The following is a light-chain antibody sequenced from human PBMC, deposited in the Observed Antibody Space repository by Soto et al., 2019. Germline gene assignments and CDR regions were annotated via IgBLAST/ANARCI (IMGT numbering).Light chain of an antibody. CDR2: DDT. CDR1: KIGTKS. CDR3: QVWDGSSQNLV. V-gene: IGLV3-21*02. J-gene: IGLJ2*01. Sequence: SYELTQPPSVPVAPGQTASIPCGANKIGTKSVHWYQQKPGQAPVVVVYDDTDRPSGIPERFSGSNSGNTATLTISRVEAGDEADYYCQVWDGSSQNLVFGGGTKLTVL.